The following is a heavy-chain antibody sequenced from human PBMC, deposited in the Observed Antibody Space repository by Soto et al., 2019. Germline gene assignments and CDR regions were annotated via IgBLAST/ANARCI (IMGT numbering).Heavy chain of an antibody. D-gene: IGHD2-2*01. CDR1: GFTFSSYA. J-gene: IGHJ6*03. CDR3: AKKGDCSSTSCYPDYYYYYYMDV. Sequence: GGALRLSCAASGFTFSSYAMSWVRQAPGKGLEWVSAISGSGGSTYYADSVKGRFTISRDNSKNTLYLQMNSLRAEDTAVYYCAKKGDCSSTSCYPDYYYYYYMDVWGKETTVTVSS. V-gene: IGHV3-23*01. CDR2: ISGSGGST.